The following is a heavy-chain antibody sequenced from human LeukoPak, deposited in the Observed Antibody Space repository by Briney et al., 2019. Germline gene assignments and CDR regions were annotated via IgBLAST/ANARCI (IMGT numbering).Heavy chain of an antibody. CDR3: ARHKWELLRSPFDY. CDR1: GGSFSGYY. Sequence: KPSETLSLTCAVYGGSFSGYYWSWIRQPPGKGLEWIGEINHSGSTNYNPSLKSRVTISVDTSKNQFSLKLSSVTAADTAVYYCARHKWELLRSPFDYWGQGTLVTVSS. J-gene: IGHJ4*02. CDR2: INHSGST. D-gene: IGHD1-26*01. V-gene: IGHV4-34*01.